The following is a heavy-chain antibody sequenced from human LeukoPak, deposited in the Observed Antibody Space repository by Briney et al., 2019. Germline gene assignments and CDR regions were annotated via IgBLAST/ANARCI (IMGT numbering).Heavy chain of an antibody. J-gene: IGHJ4*02. CDR1: GGSISSYY. V-gene: IGHV4-59*01. Sequence: PSETLSLTCTVSGGSISSYYWSWIRQPPGKGLEWIGYIYYSGSTNYNPSLKRRVTISVDTSKNQFSLKLSSVTAADTAVYYCARGLEMATTDFDYWGQGTLVTVSS. CDR2: IYYSGST. D-gene: IGHD5-24*01. CDR3: ARGLEMATTDFDY.